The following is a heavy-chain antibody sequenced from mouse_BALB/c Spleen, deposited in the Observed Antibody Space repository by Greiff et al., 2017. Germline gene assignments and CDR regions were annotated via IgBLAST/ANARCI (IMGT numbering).Heavy chain of an antibody. Sequence: EVMLVESGGGLVKPGGSLKLSCAASGFTFSSYAMSWVRQTPEKRLEWVASISSGGSTYYPDSVKGRFTISRDNARNILYLQMSSLRSEDTAMYYCARDGSLHWYFDVWGAGTTVTVSS. V-gene: IGHV5-6-5*01. J-gene: IGHJ1*01. CDR1: GFTFSSYA. D-gene: IGHD1-1*01. CDR3: ARDGSLHWYFDV. CDR2: ISSGGST.